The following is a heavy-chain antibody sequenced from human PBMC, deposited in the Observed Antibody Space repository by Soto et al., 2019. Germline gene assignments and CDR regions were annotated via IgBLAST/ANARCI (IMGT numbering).Heavy chain of an antibody. CDR3: AKVSPARTNYYYYGMDV. CDR2: ISGSGGST. D-gene: IGHD2-2*01. J-gene: IGHJ6*02. Sequence: GSLLLSCAASGFTFSSYAMSWVRQAAGKGLEWVSAISGSGGSTYYADSVKGRFTISRDNSKNTLYLQMNRLRAEDTAVYYCAKVSPARTNYYYYGMDVWGQGTTVTVSS. V-gene: IGHV3-23*01. CDR1: GFTFSSYA.